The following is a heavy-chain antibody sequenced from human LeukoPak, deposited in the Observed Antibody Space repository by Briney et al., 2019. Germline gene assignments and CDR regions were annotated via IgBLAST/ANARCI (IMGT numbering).Heavy chain of an antibody. CDR1: GGSISSYY. D-gene: IGHD3-10*02. V-gene: IGHV4-59*01. J-gene: IGHJ4*02. CDR3: ARDRGLTTSGGVGFDY. CDR2: IPYSGNT. Sequence: KTSETLSLTCTVSGGSISSYYWSWIRQPPGKGLEWIGFIPYSGNTNYNPSLKSRVAISVDTSKDQFSLRLSSVTAADTAVYYCARDRGLTTSGGVGFDYWGQGTLVTVSS.